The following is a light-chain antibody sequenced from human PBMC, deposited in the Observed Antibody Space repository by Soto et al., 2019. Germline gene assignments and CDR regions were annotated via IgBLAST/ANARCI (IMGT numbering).Light chain of an antibody. CDR2: VNS. CDR1: SSNIGAGYD. CDR3: QSYDSSLSVV. Sequence: QSVLTQPPSVSGAPGQRVTISCTGSSSNIGAGYDVHWYQQLPGTAPKLLIYVNSNRPSRVPDRFSGSKSGTSASLAITGLQAEDEADYYCQSYDSSLSVVFGGGPKVTVL. J-gene: IGLJ2*01. V-gene: IGLV1-40*01.